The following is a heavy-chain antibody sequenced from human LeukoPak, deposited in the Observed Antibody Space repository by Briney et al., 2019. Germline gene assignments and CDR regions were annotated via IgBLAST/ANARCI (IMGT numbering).Heavy chain of an antibody. V-gene: IGHV3-23*01. CDR1: GFTFSSHA. CDR3: ANEEVPNDY. D-gene: IGHD4/OR15-4a*01. J-gene: IGHJ4*02. CDR2: ISISGDVT. Sequence: PGGSLRLSCAVSGFTFSSHAMTWVRQAPGKGLEWVSGISISGDVTYYADSVQGRFIISRDNSKNTVYHQMDSLRVDDTAVYYCANEEVPNDYWGQGTLVTVSS.